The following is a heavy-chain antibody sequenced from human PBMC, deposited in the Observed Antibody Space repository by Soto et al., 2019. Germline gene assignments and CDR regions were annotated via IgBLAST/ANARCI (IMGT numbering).Heavy chain of an antibody. CDR2: IFPKSGAT. J-gene: IGHJ2*01. CDR1: GYTFTAYY. V-gene: IGHV1-2*02. CDR3: ARRMVTTDYWYFDL. D-gene: IGHD2-21*02. Sequence: QVQLVQSGAEVKKPGSSVKVSCKASGYTFTAYYIHWVRQAPGQGLEWMGWIFPKSGATNFAQNFQGRATMTRDTSISTIYLEVNKLRSDDTAVYYCARRMVTTDYWYFDLWGRGTLVTVSS.